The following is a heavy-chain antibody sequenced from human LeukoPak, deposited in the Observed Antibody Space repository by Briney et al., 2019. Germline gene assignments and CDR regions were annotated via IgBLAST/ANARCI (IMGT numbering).Heavy chain of an antibody. V-gene: IGHV4-39*01. CDR2: IYYSGSP. J-gene: IGHJ5*01. Sequence: SETLSLTCTASGCSISNNNYYWACIPHPPGKELECISSIYYSGSPYYNPSLKRRVTISVDTSKNQFSLRLSSVTAADTAVYYCARWNSGRYHFASWGQGTQVTVSS. CDR1: GCSISNNNYY. CDR3: ARWNSGRYHFAS. D-gene: IGHD1-26*01.